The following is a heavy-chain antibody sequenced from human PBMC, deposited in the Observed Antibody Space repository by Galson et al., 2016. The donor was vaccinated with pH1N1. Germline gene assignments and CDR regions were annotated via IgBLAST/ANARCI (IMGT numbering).Heavy chain of an antibody. J-gene: IGHJ4*02. V-gene: IGHV5-51*01. D-gene: IGHD3-22*01. CDR1: GYTFTDYW. Sequence: QSGAEVKKSGESLKISCEASGYTFTDYWIGWVRQTPGTGLEWIGIIYPRDSDTRYRPSFQGHVTFSADKSISSAYLQWRSLKASHSGIYYCAREDPSGFSSHWGQGTLVTVSS. CDR2: IYPRDSDT. CDR3: AREDPSGFSSH.